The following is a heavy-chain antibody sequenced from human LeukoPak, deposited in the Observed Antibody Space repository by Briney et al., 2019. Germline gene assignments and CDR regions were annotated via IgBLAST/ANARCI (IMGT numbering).Heavy chain of an antibody. CDR3: ARASGSYSGFDY. Sequence: GGSLRLSCAASGFTFSSYAMHWVRQAPGKGLEWVAVISYDGSNKYYADSVKGRFTISRDNSKNTLYLQMNSLRAEDTAVYYCARASGSYSGFDYWGQGTLVTVSS. V-gene: IGHV3-30*04. CDR2: ISYDGSNK. CDR1: GFTFSSYA. D-gene: IGHD1-26*01. J-gene: IGHJ4*02.